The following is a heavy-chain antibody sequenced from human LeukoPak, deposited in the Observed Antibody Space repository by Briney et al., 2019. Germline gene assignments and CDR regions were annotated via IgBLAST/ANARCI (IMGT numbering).Heavy chain of an antibody. V-gene: IGHV4-39*01. CDR1: GASISSSDYH. CDR3: ARHHRRDSSGWGARWFGP. J-gene: IGHJ5*02. Sequence: PSETLSLTCTASGASISSSDYHWGWLRQPPGKGLEWIGSIYCSGSTYYNPSLKSRVTMSVDTSKNQFSLKLNSVTAADTAVYHCARHHRRDSSGWGARWFGPWGQGTLVTVSS. CDR2: IYCSGST. D-gene: IGHD6-19*01.